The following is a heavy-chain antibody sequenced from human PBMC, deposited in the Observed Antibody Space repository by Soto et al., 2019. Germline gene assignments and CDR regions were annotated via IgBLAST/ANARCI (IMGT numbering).Heavy chain of an antibody. CDR3: ARGKTVGAADFAEYFQH. J-gene: IGHJ1*01. CDR1: GGSFSGYY. V-gene: IGHV4-34*01. D-gene: IGHD1-26*01. CDR2: INHSGST. Sequence: SETLSLTCAVYGGSFSGYYWSWIRQPPGKGLEWIGEINHSGSTNYNPSLKSRVTISVDTSKNQFSLKLSSVTAADTAVYYCARGKTVGAADFAEYFQHWGQGTLVTSPQ.